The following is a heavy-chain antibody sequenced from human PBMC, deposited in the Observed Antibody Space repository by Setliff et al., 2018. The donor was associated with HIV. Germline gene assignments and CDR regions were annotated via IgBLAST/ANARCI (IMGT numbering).Heavy chain of an antibody. Sequence: SETLSLTCSVSGGSVSSSSHYWGWIRQPPGKGLEWIGEINHSGSTNYNPSLKSRVTISVDTSKNQFSLKLSSVTAADTAVFYCARLTTTYYYDSSAYYHPVWGQGTLVTVSS. V-gene: IGHV4-39*07. CDR1: GGSVSSSSHY. CDR2: INHSGST. J-gene: IGHJ4*02. D-gene: IGHD3-22*01. CDR3: ARLTTTYYYDSSAYYHPV.